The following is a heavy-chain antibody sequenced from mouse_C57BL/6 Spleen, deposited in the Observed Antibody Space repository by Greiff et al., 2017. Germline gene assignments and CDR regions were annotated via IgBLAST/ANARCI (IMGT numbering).Heavy chain of an antibody. CDR2: IYPGSGST. D-gene: IGHD2-3*01. V-gene: IGHV1-55*01. J-gene: IGHJ2*01. Sequence: QVQLQQPGAELVKPGASVKMSCKASGYTFTSYWITWVKQRPGQGLEWIGDIYPGSGSTNYNEKFKSKATLTVDKSSSTAYMQLSSLTSEDSAVYYCARDGYFDYWGQGTTRTVSS. CDR1: GYTFTSYW. CDR3: ARDGYFDY.